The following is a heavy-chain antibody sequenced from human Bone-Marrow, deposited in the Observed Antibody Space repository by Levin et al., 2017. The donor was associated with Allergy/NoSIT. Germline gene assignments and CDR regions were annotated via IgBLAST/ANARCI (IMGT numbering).Heavy chain of an antibody. Sequence: GESLKISCETSGFNFHFYSFIWVRQAPGKGLQWVSSISGSGSSTYYLDSVRGRFTISKDNAQNSLYLQLNTLRVEDTAIYFCARATAKNYGADYWGRGTLVTVSS. J-gene: IGHJ4*01. D-gene: IGHD4-17*01. CDR1: GFNFHFYS. V-gene: IGHV3-21*01. CDR3: ARATAKNYGADY. CDR2: ISGSGSST.